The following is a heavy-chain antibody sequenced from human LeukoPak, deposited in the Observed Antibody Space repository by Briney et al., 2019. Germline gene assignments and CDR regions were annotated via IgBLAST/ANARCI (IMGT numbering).Heavy chain of an antibody. CDR3: ARGVYAASLRGYSYGWLDP. Sequence: ASVKVSCKACGGTFSSYAISWVRQAPGQGLEWMGGIIPIFGTANYAQKFQGRVTITADESTSTAYMELSSLRSEDTAVYYCARGVYAASLRGYSYGWLDPWGQGTLVTVSS. CDR1: GGTFSSYA. D-gene: IGHD5-18*01. J-gene: IGHJ5*02. V-gene: IGHV1-69*13. CDR2: IIPIFGTA.